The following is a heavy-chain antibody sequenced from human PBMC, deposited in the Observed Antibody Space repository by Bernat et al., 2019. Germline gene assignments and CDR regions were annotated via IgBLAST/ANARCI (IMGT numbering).Heavy chain of an antibody. CDR1: GYTFTSYY. V-gene: IGHV1-46*01. Sequence: QVQRVQSGAEVKKPGASVKVSCKASGYTFTSYYMHWVRQAPGQGLEWMGIINPSGGSTSYTQKFQDRVTMTRDTSTSTVYIELSSLRSEDAAVYYCARDLERSGYSYGYMGYWGQGTLVTVSS. J-gene: IGHJ4*02. CDR2: INPSGGST. D-gene: IGHD5-18*01. CDR3: ARDLERSGYSYGYMGY.